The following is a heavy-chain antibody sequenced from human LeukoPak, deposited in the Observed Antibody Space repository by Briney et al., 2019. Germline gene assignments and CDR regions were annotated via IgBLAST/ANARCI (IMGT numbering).Heavy chain of an antibody. CDR3: ARDALGAARSNFADY. CDR2: IIPIFGTA. V-gene: IGHV1-69*05. D-gene: IGHD6-6*01. CDR1: GGTFSSYA. J-gene: IGHJ4*02. Sequence: SVKVSCKASGGTFSSYAISWVRQAPGQGLEWMGGIIPIFGTANYAQKFQGRVTMTTDTSTSTAYMELRSLRFDDTAVYYCARDALGAARSNFADYWGQGTLVTVSS.